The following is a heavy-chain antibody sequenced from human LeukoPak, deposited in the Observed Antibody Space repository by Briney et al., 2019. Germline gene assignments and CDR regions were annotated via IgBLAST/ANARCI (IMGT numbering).Heavy chain of an antibody. CDR1: GFTFSSYE. CDR3: ASSRMTTDDGIDY. Sequence: GGSLRLSCAASGFTFSSYEMNWVRQAPGKGLEWVSYISSSGSTIYYADSVKGRFTISRDNAKNSLYLQMNSLRAEDTAAYYCASSRMTTDDGIDYWGQGTLVTVSS. J-gene: IGHJ4*02. CDR2: ISSSGSTI. D-gene: IGHD4-17*01. V-gene: IGHV3-48*03.